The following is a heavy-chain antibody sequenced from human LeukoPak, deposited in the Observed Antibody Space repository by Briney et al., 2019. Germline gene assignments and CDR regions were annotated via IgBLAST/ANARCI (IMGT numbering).Heavy chain of an antibody. CDR2: ITRSGTYI. Sequence: GGSLRLSCAASGFTFSSYTMNWVRQAPGRGLEWVSSITRSGTYIYFADSVRGRFSVSRDNAKNSLYLQMNSLRAEDTAVYYCARDLETRGSHVVHYFHPFDYWGQGTQVTISS. V-gene: IGHV3-21*01. J-gene: IGHJ4*02. CDR3: ARDLETRGSHVVHYFHPFDY. CDR1: GFTFSSYT. D-gene: IGHD1-26*01.